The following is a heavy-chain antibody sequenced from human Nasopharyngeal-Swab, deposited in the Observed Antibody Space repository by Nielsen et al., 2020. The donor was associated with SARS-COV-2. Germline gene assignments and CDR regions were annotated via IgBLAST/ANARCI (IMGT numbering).Heavy chain of an antibody. D-gene: IGHD6-13*01. CDR2: IYYSGST. J-gene: IGHJ3*02. CDR3: ARAPTRSRYSSSLGAFDI. V-gene: IGHV4-59*01. Sequence: SETLSLTCTVSGGPISSYYWSWIRQPPGKGLEWIGYIYYSGSTNYNPSLKSRVTISVDTSKNQFSLKLSSVTAADTAVYYCARAPTRSRYSSSLGAFDIWGQGTMVTVSS. CDR1: GGPISSYY.